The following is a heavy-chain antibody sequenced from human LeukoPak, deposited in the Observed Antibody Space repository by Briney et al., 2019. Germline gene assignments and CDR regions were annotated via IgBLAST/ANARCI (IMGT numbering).Heavy chain of an antibody. V-gene: IGHV3-43*01. J-gene: IGHJ4*02. CDR1: GFTFDDYT. CDR2: ISWDGGST. Sequence: GGSLRLSCAASGFTFDDYTMHWVRQAPGKGLEWVSLISWDGGSTYYADSVKGRFTISRDNAKNSLYLQMNSLRAEDTAVYYCARESVVRGAIPFDYWGQGTLVTVSS. D-gene: IGHD3-10*01. CDR3: ARESVVRGAIPFDY.